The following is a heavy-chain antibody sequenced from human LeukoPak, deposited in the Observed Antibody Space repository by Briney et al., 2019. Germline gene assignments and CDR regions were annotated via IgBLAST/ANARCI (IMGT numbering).Heavy chain of an antibody. J-gene: IGHJ4*02. CDR2: IRSYGGST. CDR1: GFTFSRYA. V-gene: IGHV3-64*01. CDR3: ARGDCSGDCYHPLYY. D-gene: IGHD2-21*02. Sequence: PGGSLRLSCAASGFTFSRYAMHWVGQAQGKGLEYVSAIRSYGGSTYYANSVKGRFTISRDNSKNTLYLQMGSLRAEDTAVYYCARGDCSGDCYHPLYYWGQGSLVTVSS.